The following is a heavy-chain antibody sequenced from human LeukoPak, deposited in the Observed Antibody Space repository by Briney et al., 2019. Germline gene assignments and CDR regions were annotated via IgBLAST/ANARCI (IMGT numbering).Heavy chain of an antibody. V-gene: IGHV3-48*02. D-gene: IGHD6-13*01. CDR3: ARDPIAAAGLFDY. CDR1: GFTFSSYS. Sequence: PGGSLRLSCAASGFTFSSYSMNWVRQAPGKGLEWVSYISSSSSTIYYADSVKGRFTISRDNAKNSLYLQMNSLRDAATAVYYCARDPIAAAGLFDYWGQGTLVTVSS. J-gene: IGHJ4*02. CDR2: ISSSSSTI.